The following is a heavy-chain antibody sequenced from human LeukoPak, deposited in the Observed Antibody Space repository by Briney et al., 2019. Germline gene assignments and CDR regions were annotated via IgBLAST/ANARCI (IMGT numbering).Heavy chain of an antibody. CDR1: GFTFSSYS. CDR2: IKSKTDGGTT. V-gene: IGHV3-15*01. Sequence: GGSLRLSCAASGFTFSSYSMNWVRQAPGKGLEWVGRIKSKTDGGTTDYAAPVKGRVTISRDDSKNTLYLQMNSLKTEDTAVYYRTTAWVLWFGELPDYWGQGTLVTVSS. J-gene: IGHJ4*02. CDR3: TTAWVLWFGELPDY. D-gene: IGHD3-10*01.